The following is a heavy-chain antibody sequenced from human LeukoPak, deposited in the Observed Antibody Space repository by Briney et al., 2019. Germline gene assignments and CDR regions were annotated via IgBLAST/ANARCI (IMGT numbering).Heavy chain of an antibody. CDR1: GGSFSGYY. CDR3: ARVTGTTPFDY. V-gene: IGHV4-34*01. CDR2: INHSGST. J-gene: IGHJ4*02. D-gene: IGHD1-20*01. Sequence: SETLSLTCAVYGGSFSGYYWSWIRQPPGKGLEWIGEINHSGSTNYNPSLKSRVTISVDTSKNQFSLKLSSVTAADTAVYYCARVTGTTPFDYWGQGTLVTVST.